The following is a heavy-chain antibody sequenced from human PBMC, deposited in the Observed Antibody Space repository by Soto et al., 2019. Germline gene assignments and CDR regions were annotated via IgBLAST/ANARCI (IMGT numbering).Heavy chain of an antibody. CDR1: GYSFTIYG. CDR2: ITAENGNT. D-gene: IGHD5-12*01. J-gene: IGHJ4*02. CDR3: ARVVLAWLTTSGFDY. Sequence: QIQLSQSGASVKKPWASVKVSCKASGYSFTIYGITWVRQAPGQGPEWLGWITAENGNTNYAQKFQGRSTMTSDTCTHTAVMYLRGLRSYGTSVYSCARVVLAWLTTSGFDYWGPSTLGTVSS. V-gene: IGHV1-18*04.